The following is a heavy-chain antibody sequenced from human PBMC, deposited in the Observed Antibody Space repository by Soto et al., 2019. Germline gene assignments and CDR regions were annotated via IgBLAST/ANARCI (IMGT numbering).Heavy chain of an antibody. CDR1: GTSIGSYY. D-gene: IGHD2-8*01. V-gene: IGHV4-59*01. CDR3: ARYNSYAIDY. J-gene: IGHJ4*02. Sequence: TLALTCPVSGTSIGSYYWSWIRQPPGKGREWIANIHYSGTTNYNPSLASRVTLSVDTSKNQFSLKMTSVTAADRSMYFCARYNSYAIDYWGRGTLVTVSS. CDR2: IHYSGTT.